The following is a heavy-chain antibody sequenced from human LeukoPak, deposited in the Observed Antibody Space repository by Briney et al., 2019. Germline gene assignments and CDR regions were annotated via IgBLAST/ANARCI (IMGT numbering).Heavy chain of an antibody. CDR3: ARVRSLDAFDI. CDR2: IYYSGST. Sequence: SETLSLTCTVSGGSISSYYWSWIRQPPGKGLEWIGYIYYSGSTNYNPSLKSRVTISVDTSKNQFSLKLSSVTAADTAVYYCARVRSLDAFDIWGQGPMVTVSS. J-gene: IGHJ3*02. V-gene: IGHV4-59*01. D-gene: IGHD4-17*01. CDR1: GGSISSYY.